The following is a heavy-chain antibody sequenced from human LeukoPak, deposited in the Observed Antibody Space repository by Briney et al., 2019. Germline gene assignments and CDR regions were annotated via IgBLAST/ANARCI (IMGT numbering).Heavy chain of an antibody. D-gene: IGHD2-2*01. CDR3: AREPTGKLDIVVVPAAMRSPAPGMDV. J-gene: IGHJ6*02. CDR2: INSDGSST. Sequence: GGSLRLSCAASGFTFSSYWMHWVRQAPGKGLVWVSRINSDGSSTSYADSVKGRFTISRDNAKNTLYLQMNSLRAEDTAVYYCAREPTGKLDIVVVPAAMRSPAPGMDVWGRGTTVTVSS. V-gene: IGHV3-74*01. CDR1: GFTFSSYW.